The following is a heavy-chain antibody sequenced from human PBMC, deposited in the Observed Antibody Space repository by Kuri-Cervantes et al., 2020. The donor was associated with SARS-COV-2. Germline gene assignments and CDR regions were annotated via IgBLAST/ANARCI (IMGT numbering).Heavy chain of an antibody. D-gene: IGHD6-6*01. CDR2: IYRDDDK. J-gene: IGHJ6*03. CDR1: GFSLSTSGVG. CDR3: ALRKYSSSSGYYYMDV. V-gene: IGHV2-5*02. Sequence: SGPTLAHPTQTLTLTCTFSGFSLSTSGVGVGGIRRPPGRALEWLALIYRDDDKRYSPSLKSRLTITKDTSKNQVVLTMTNMDPVDTATYYCALRKYSSSSGYYYMDVWGKGTTVTVSS.